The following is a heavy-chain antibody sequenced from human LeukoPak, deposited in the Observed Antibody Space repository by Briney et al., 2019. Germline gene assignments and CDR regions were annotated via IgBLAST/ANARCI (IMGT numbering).Heavy chain of an antibody. D-gene: IGHD3-10*01. Sequence: GGSLRLSCAASGFTFSSYGMHWVRQAPGKGLEWVGTISHDGSFEFYADSVKGRFTISRDSSKSTLYLQMNSLRAEDTAVYYCAGPQGSGSYYFDYWGQGTLVTVSS. J-gene: IGHJ4*02. CDR1: GFTFSSYG. V-gene: IGHV3-30*03. CDR2: ISHDGSFE. CDR3: AGPQGSGSYYFDY.